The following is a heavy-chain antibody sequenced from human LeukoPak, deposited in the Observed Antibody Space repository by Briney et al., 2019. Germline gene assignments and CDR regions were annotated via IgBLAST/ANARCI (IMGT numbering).Heavy chain of an antibody. D-gene: IGHD2-15*01. Sequence: ASVKVSCKASGYTFTGYYMHWVRQAPGQRLEWMGWINAGNGNTKYSQKFQGRVTITRDTSASTAYMELSSLRSEDTAVYYCASGCSGGSCTGAFDIWGQGTMVTVSS. CDR1: GYTFTGYY. CDR3: ASGCSGGSCTGAFDI. V-gene: IGHV1-3*01. J-gene: IGHJ3*02. CDR2: INAGNGNT.